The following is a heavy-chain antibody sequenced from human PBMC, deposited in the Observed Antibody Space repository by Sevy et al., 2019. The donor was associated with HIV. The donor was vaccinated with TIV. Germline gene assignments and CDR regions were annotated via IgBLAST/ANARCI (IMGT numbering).Heavy chain of an antibody. CDR2: IHHSGKT. Sequence: SETLSLTCTVSGGSVSGYFWSWIRQPPGRGLEWIGNIHHSGKTKYNPSLKSRLTISVDKSKNQFSLILTSATAADTAVYYCTRVDSSGHSDYWGQGTPVTVSS. J-gene: IGHJ4*02. D-gene: IGHD3-22*01. CDR3: TRVDSSGHSDY. CDR1: GGSVSGYF. V-gene: IGHV4-59*02.